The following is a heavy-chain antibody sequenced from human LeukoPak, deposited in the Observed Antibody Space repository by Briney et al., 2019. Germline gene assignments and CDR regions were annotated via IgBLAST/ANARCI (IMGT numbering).Heavy chain of an antibody. Sequence: SETLSLTCAVYGGSFSGYYWSWIRQPPGKGLEWIGEINHSGGTNYNPSLKSRVTISVDTSKNQFSLKLSSVTAADTAVYYCARSPIAVANFDYWGQGTLVTVSS. CDR3: ARSPIAVANFDY. CDR2: INHSGGT. CDR1: GGSFSGYY. V-gene: IGHV4-34*01. J-gene: IGHJ4*02. D-gene: IGHD6-19*01.